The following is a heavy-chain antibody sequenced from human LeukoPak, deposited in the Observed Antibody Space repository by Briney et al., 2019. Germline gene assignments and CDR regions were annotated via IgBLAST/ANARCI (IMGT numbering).Heavy chain of an antibody. Sequence: PSETLSLTCTVSGYSISSGYYWGWIRQPPGKGLEWIGIIYYSGSTYYNPSLRSRVTISVDTSKNQFSLNLSSVTAADTAVYYCARVPVETTMFFYYGMDVWGQGTTVTVSS. CDR3: ARVPVETTMFFYYGMDV. V-gene: IGHV4-38-2*02. CDR1: GYSISSGYY. J-gene: IGHJ6*02. CDR2: IYYSGST. D-gene: IGHD3-10*02.